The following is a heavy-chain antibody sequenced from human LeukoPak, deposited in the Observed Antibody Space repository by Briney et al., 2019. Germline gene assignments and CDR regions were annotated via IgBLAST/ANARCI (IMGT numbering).Heavy chain of an antibody. CDR3: ARRYCSSTSCTLDY. J-gene: IGHJ4*02. CDR2: ISSDGNII. D-gene: IGHD2-2*01. V-gene: IGHV3-48*03. Sequence: GGSLRLSCAVSGVTFSISEMNWVRQAPGKGLEWVSYISSDGNIIYYADSVKGRFTISRDNARNSLYLQMNSLRAEDTAVYYCARRYCSSTSCTLDYWGQGTLVTVSS. CDR1: GVTFSISE.